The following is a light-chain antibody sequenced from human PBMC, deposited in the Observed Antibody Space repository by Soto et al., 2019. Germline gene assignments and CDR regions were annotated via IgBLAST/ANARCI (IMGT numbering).Light chain of an antibody. V-gene: IGKV3-11*01. CDR3: QQRSNWPRT. CDR1: QSVDNY. Sequence: ETVLTQSPATLSLSPGERATLSCRASQSVDNYLAWYQQKPGQAPRLLIYDASNRATGIPARFSGSGSGTDFTLTIGSLEPEDFAVYYCQQRSNWPRTFGQGTKVDIK. J-gene: IGKJ1*01. CDR2: DAS.